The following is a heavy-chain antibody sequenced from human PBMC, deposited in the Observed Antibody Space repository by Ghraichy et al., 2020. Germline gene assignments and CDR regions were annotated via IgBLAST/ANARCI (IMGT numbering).Heavy chain of an antibody. D-gene: IGHD5-18*01. J-gene: IGHJ2*01. CDR3: ASRSFFVDTAMDHENWYFDL. Sequence: SETLSLTCTVSGGSISSSSYYWGWIRQPPGKGLEWIGSIYYSGSTYYNPSLKSRVTISVDTSKNQFSLKLSSVTAADTAVYYCASRSFFVDTAMDHENWYFDLWGRGTLVTVSS. CDR1: GGSISSSSYY. CDR2: IYYSGST. V-gene: IGHV4-39*01.